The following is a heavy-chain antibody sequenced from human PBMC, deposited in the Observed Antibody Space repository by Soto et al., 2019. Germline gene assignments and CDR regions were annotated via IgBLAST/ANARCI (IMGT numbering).Heavy chain of an antibody. Sequence: PXGSLRLSCAASGFTFRSYAMSWVRQAPGRGLDWVSAISGSGGKTYYADSVKGRFTISRGNSKKTLFLQMNSLRAEDKAIYYCAKDMDLFIGVVPDATGRVDLWGEGTLLIVFS. CDR3: AKDMDLFIGVVPDATGRVDL. CDR2: ISGSGGKT. CDR1: GFTFRSYA. V-gene: IGHV3-23*01. D-gene: IGHD3-3*01. J-gene: IGHJ5*02.